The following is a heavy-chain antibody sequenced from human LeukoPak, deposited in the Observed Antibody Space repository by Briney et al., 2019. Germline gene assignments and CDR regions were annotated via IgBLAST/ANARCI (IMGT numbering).Heavy chain of an antibody. V-gene: IGHV1-46*01. CDR1: GYTFTSYY. CDR2: INPSGGST. CDR3: ARVAPRYCSGGSCYSDYYYYYMDA. J-gene: IGHJ6*03. Sequence: ASVKVSCKASGYTFTSYYMHWVRQAPGQGLEWMGIINPSGGSTSYAQKFQGRVTMTRDTSTSTVYMELSSLRSEDTAVYYCARVAPRYCSGGSCYSDYYYYYMDAGGKGTTVTVS. D-gene: IGHD2-15*01.